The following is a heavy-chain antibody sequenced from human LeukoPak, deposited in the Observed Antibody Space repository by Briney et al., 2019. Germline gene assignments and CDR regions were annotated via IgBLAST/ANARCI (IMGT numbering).Heavy chain of an antibody. J-gene: IGHJ3*02. CDR3: AREWLVVNNAFDI. CDR2: ISSSSVYK. CDR1: GFTFSIYS. V-gene: IGHV3-21*04. D-gene: IGHD6-19*01. Sequence: GGSLRLSCAASGFTFSIYSINWVRQAPGKGLEWVSFISSSSVYKNYADSVKGRFTISRDNAKNSLYLQMNSLRAEDTALYYCAREWLVVNNAFDIWGQGTMVTVSS.